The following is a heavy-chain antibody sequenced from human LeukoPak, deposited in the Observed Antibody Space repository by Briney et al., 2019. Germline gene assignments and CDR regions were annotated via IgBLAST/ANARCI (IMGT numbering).Heavy chain of an antibody. CDR2: ISGSGGST. CDR1: GFTFSSYA. Sequence: GGSLRLSCAASGFTFSSYAMSWVRQAPGKGLEWVSAISGSGGSTYYADSVKGRFTISRDNSKNTLYLQMNSLRAEDTAVYYCAKDLTGQPSIWNNWFDPWGQGTLVTVSS. J-gene: IGHJ5*02. V-gene: IGHV3-23*01. CDR3: AKDLTGQPSIWNNWFDP. D-gene: IGHD3-3*01.